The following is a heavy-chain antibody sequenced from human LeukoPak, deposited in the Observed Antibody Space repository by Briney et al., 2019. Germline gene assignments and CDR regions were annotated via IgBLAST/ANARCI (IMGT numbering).Heavy chain of an antibody. D-gene: IGHD3-10*01. CDR2: INPNSGAT. Sequence: GASVKVSCKTSGYTFTCYYMHWVRQAPGQGLEWMGWINPNSGATNYVQEFQGRVTMTRDTSITTAYMELSGLRSDDTAVYYCAREGREFGPHKLAGFDYWGQGTLVTVSS. CDR3: AREGREFGPHKLAGFDY. CDR1: GYTFTCYY. V-gene: IGHV1-2*02. J-gene: IGHJ4*02.